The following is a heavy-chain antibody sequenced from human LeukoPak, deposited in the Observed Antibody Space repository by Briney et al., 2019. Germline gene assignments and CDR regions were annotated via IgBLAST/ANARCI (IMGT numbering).Heavy chain of an antibody. CDR2: IYTSGST. Sequence: SQTLSLTCTVSAGSISSGSYDWSWIRQPAGRGLEWIGRIYTSGSTNYNPSLKSRVTISVDTSKNQFSLKLGSVTAADTAVYYCAATDFWSGYYRPWGQGTLVTVSS. D-gene: IGHD3-3*01. CDR3: AATDFWSGYYRP. J-gene: IGHJ5*02. CDR1: AGSISSGSYD. V-gene: IGHV4-61*02.